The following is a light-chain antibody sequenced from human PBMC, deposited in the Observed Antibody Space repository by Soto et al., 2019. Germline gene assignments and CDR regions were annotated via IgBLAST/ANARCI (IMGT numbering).Light chain of an antibody. CDR2: RNN. CDR1: RSNIGRNF. V-gene: IGLV1-47*03. Sequence: QSVLTQSPSASGTPGQRVTISCSGSRSNIGRNFVYLYQQVPGTAPRLLIQRNNERPSWVPYRFSGSKSGTSVSLAISGLWSDDEATYYCASWDDNLDDQVFGGGTKLTVL. CDR3: ASWDDNLDDQV. J-gene: IGLJ3*02.